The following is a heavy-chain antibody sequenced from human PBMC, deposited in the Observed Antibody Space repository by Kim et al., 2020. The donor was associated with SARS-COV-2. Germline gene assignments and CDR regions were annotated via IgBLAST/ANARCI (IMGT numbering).Heavy chain of an antibody. CDR1: GGSISSSSYY. J-gene: IGHJ4*02. Sequence: SETLSLTCTVSGGSISSSSYYWGWIRQPPGKGLEWIGSIYYSGSTYYNPSLKSRVTISVDTSKNQFSLKLSSVTAADTAVYYCARVALMAALNPGTLNYWGQGTLVTVSS. V-gene: IGHV4-39*07. CDR3: ARVALMAALNPGTLNY. CDR2: IYYSGST. D-gene: IGHD6-6*01.